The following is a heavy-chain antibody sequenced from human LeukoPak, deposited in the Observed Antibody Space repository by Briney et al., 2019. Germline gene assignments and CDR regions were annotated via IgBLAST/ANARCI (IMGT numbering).Heavy chain of an antibody. J-gene: IGHJ3*02. Sequence: PGGSLRLSCAASGFTVSSNYMSWVRQAPGKGLEWVSSISSISSYIYYADSVKGRFTISRDNAKNSLYLQMNSLRAEDTAVYYCARTISSGWTQAAFDIWGQGTMVTVSS. CDR3: ARTISSGWTQAAFDI. CDR2: ISSISSYI. D-gene: IGHD6-19*01. CDR1: GFTVSSNY. V-gene: IGHV3-21*01.